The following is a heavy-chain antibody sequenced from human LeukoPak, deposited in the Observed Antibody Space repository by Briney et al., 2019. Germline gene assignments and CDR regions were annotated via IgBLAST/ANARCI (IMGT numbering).Heavy chain of an antibody. D-gene: IGHD5-18*01. J-gene: IGHJ4*02. V-gene: IGHV3-30*03. CDR3: ARESGYSYGPFVRDFDY. Sequence: PGGSLRLSCAASGFTFSSYGMHWVRQAPGKGLEWVAVISYDGSNKYYADSVKGRFTISRDNSKNTLYLQMNSLRAEDTAVYYCARESGYSYGPFVRDFDYWGQGTLVTVSS. CDR1: GFTFSSYG. CDR2: ISYDGSNK.